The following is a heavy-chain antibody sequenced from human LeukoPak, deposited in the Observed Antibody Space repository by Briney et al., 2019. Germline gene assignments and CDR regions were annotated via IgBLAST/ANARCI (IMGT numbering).Heavy chain of an antibody. CDR2: IYTSGST. CDR1: GGSISSGSYY. J-gene: IGHJ2*01. V-gene: IGHV4-61*02. Sequence: SETLSLTCTVSGGSISSGSYYWSWLRQPAGKGLEWIGRIYTSGSTNYNPSLKSRVTISVDTSKNQFSLKLSSVTVADTAVYYCARHQGVVDLWGRGSLVTFSS. D-gene: IGHD3-3*01. CDR3: ARHQGVVDL.